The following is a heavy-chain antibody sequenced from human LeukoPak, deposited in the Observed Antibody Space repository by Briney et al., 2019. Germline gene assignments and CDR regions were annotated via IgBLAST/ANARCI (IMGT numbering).Heavy chain of an antibody. Sequence: EGSLRLSCAASGFTFSSYDMHWVRQATGKGLEWVSAIGTAGDTYYPGSVKGRFTISRENAKNSLYLQMNSLRAEDTAVYYCAGDTHSSNWYDHWGQGTLVTVSS. J-gene: IGHJ5*02. D-gene: IGHD6-13*01. CDR3: AGDTHSSNWYDH. CDR1: GFTFSSYD. CDR2: IGTAGDT. V-gene: IGHV3-13*01.